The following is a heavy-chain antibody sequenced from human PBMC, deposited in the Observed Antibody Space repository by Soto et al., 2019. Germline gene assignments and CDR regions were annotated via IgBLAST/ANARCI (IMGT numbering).Heavy chain of an antibody. D-gene: IGHD1-1*01. CDR2: IRWNSNNI. CDR3: ARRPHGDWYFDF. CDR1: GFSFDDYA. Sequence: EVQLVESGGGLVQPGRSLRLSCAASGFSFDDYAMHWVRQTPGKGLEWVSGIRWNSNNIGYADSMKGRFAISRDNAKKSVYLQMNSLRVEDTALYYCARRPHGDWYFDFWGRGTLVTVSS. J-gene: IGHJ2*01. V-gene: IGHV3-9*01.